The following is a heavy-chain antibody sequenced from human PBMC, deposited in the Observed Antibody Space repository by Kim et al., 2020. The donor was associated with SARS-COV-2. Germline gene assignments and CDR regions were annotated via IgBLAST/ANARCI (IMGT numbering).Heavy chain of an antibody. D-gene: IGHD3-10*01. J-gene: IGHJ4*02. CDR3: ARPITMVRGAYFDY. Sequence: AGSVKGRFTISRDNAKNSLYLQMNSRRAEDTAVYYCARPITMVRGAYFDYWGQGTLVTVSS. V-gene: IGHV3-11*04.